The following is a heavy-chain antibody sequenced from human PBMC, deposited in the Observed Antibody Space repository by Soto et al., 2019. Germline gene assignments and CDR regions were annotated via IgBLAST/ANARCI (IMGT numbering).Heavy chain of an antibody. V-gene: IGHV4-59*08. CDR1: GGSISSYY. D-gene: IGHD3-10*01. CDR2: IYYSGST. J-gene: IGHJ5*02. Sequence: SETLSLTCTVSGGSISSYYWSWIRQPPGKGLEWIGYIYYSGSTNYNPSLESRVTISVDTSKNQFSLKLSSVTAADTAVYYCARHRNRWFGELFANWFDPWGQGTLVTVSS. CDR3: ARHRNRWFGELFANWFDP.